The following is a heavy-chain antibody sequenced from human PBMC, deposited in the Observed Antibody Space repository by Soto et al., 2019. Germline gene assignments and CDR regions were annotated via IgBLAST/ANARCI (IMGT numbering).Heavy chain of an antibody. J-gene: IGHJ4*02. Sequence: QVQLQESGPGLVKPSETLSLTCTVSGGSISSYYWSWIRQPPGKGLEWIGYIYYSGSTNYNPSLKSRVTISVDTSNNQFTLKLSSVTAADTAVYDCARGLDTAWVYFDYWGQGTLVTVSS. V-gene: IGHV4-59*01. CDR2: IYYSGST. CDR1: GGSISSYY. CDR3: ARGLDTAWVYFDY. D-gene: IGHD5-18*01.